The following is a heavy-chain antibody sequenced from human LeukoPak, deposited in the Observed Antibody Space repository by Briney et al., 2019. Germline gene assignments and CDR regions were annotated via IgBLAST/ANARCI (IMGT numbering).Heavy chain of an antibody. J-gene: IGHJ4*02. CDR2: IYYSGST. V-gene: IGHV4-61*01. Sequence: SETLSLTCTVSGGSVSSGSYYWSWVRQPPGKGLEWIGYIYYSGSTNYNPSLKSRVTISVDTSKNQFSLKLSSVTAADTAVYYCASTSLEAGTIDYWGQGTLVTVSS. D-gene: IGHD6-19*01. CDR3: ASTSLEAGTIDY. CDR1: GGSVSSGSYY.